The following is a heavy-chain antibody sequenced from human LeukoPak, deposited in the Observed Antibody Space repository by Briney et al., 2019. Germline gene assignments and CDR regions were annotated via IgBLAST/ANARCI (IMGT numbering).Heavy chain of an antibody. V-gene: IGHV4-59*01. J-gene: IGHJ4*02. CDR1: DDSISDYY. Sequence: SETLSLTCTVSDDSISDYYRGWVRQPPGKGLEWIGYFHNSETSTYNPSLKSRVTISADTSKNQFSLKLNSLTTADTAVYYCTRGAGWLIDYWGQGILVTVSS. CDR3: TRGAGWLIDY. D-gene: IGHD3-16*01. CDR2: FHNSETS.